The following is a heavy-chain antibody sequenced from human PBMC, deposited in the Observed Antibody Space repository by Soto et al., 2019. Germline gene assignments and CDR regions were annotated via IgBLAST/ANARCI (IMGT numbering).Heavy chain of an antibody. V-gene: IGHV4-59*01. J-gene: IGHJ6*02. CDR3: ARSRRYGDYPTSGMDV. CDR1: GGSISSYY. Sequence: SETLSLTCTVSGGSISSYYWSWLRQPPGKGLEWIGYIYYSGSTNYNPSLKSRVTISVDTSKNQFSLKLSSVTAADTAVYYRARSRRYGDYPTSGMDVWGQGTMVTVSS. CDR2: IYYSGST. D-gene: IGHD4-17*01.